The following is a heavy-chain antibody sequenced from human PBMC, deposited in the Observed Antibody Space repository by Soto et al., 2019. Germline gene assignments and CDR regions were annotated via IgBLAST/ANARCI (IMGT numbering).Heavy chain of an antibody. CDR3: AKDTSYDSSGYYLGPYYFDY. D-gene: IGHD3-22*01. Sequence: PGGSLRLSCEASGFTFSSYWMSWVRQAPGKGLGWVSSISGSGGSTYYADSVKGRFTISRDNSKNTLYLQMNSLRAEDTAVYYCAKDTSYDSSGYYLGPYYFDYWGQGTLVTVSS. CDR2: ISGSGGST. V-gene: IGHV3-23*01. J-gene: IGHJ4*02. CDR1: GFTFSSYW.